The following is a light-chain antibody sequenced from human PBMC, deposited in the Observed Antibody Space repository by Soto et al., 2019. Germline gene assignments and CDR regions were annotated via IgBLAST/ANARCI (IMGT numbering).Light chain of an antibody. CDR1: SSDVGNYNY. Sequence: QSVLTQPPSASGSPGQSVTISCTGSSSDVGNYNYVSWYQQHPDKAPKLMIYEVIKRPSGVPARFSGSKSGNTASLTVSGLQADDEADYSCTSYTDSNIYVFGSGTKVTVL. J-gene: IGLJ1*01. CDR2: EVI. CDR3: TSYTDSNIYV. V-gene: IGLV2-8*01.